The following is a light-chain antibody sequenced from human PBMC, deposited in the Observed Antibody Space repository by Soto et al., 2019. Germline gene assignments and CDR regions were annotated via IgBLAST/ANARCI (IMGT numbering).Light chain of an antibody. CDR3: QQYGSSPWT. V-gene: IGKV3-20*01. J-gene: IGKJ1*01. CDR2: AAS. CDR1: QSVSSNY. Sequence: EIVLTQSPVTLSLSPGERATLSCRASQSVSSNYLAWYQQTPGQAPRLLIYAASRRATGIPDRFSGSGSGTDFTLTISRLEPEDFAVYYCQQYGSSPWTFGQGTKVDIK.